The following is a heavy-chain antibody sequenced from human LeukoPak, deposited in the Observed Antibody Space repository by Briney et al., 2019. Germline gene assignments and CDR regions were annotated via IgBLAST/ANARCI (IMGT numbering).Heavy chain of an antibody. D-gene: IGHD2-15*01. V-gene: IGHV3-21*01. CDR1: GFTFSTYA. J-gene: IGHJ4*02. Sequence: GGSLRLSCAASGFTFSTYAMNWVRQAPGKGLEWVSSISSSSSYIYYADSLKGRFTISRGSAKNSLFLQMNSLRAEDTAVYYCARTSSLTPTPPFDYWGQGTLVTVSS. CDR2: ISSSSSYI. CDR3: ARTSSLTPTPPFDY.